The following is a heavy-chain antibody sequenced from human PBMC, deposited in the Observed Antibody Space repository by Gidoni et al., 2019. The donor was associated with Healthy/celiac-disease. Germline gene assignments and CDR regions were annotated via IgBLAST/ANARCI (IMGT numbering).Heavy chain of an antibody. J-gene: IGHJ4*02. Sequence: GDSVKGRFTISRDNSKNTLYLQMNSLRAEDTAVYYCAKVKNWGQGTLVTVSS. V-gene: IGHV3-23*01. CDR3: AKVKN.